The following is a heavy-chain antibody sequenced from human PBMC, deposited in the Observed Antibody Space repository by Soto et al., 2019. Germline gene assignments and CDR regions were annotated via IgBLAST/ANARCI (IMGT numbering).Heavy chain of an antibody. CDR1: GFTFSSYA. J-gene: IGHJ4*02. D-gene: IGHD2-15*01. CDR3: ARDRGYCSGGSCYYFDY. V-gene: IGHV3-30-3*01. Sequence: GGSLRLSCAASGFTFSSYAMHWVRQAPGKGLEWVSVVSYDGSNEYYADSVEGRFTISRDNSKNTLYLQMNSLRAEDTAVYYCARDRGYCSGGSCYYFDYWGQGTLVTVSS. CDR2: VSYDGSNE.